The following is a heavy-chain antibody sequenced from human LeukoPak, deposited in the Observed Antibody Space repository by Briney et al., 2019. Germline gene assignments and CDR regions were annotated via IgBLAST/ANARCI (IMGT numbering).Heavy chain of an antibody. D-gene: IGHD2-15*01. CDR3: ARGRYCSGGSCSHDFDY. Sequence: GGSLRLSCAASGFTFSSYSMNWVRQAPGKGLEWVSSISISSNYIYYADSVKGRFTISRDNAKNSLYLQVNSLRAEDTAVYYCARGRYCSGGSCSHDFDYWGQGTLVTVSS. CDR2: ISISSNYI. V-gene: IGHV3-21*01. CDR1: GFTFSSYS. J-gene: IGHJ4*02.